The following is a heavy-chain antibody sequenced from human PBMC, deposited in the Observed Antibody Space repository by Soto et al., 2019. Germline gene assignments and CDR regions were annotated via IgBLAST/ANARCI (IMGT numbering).Heavy chain of an antibody. CDR1: GFTFSNYA. CDR2: ISGSGGST. V-gene: IGHV3-23*01. J-gene: IGHJ6*02. CDR3: ASQGLYYYGLDV. Sequence: LRLSCAASGFTFSNYAMSWVRQAPGKGLEWVSTISGSGGSTFYADSVRGRFTISRDNSKNALSLQMISLRAEDTAVYYCASQGLYYYGLDVWGQGTTVTVSS.